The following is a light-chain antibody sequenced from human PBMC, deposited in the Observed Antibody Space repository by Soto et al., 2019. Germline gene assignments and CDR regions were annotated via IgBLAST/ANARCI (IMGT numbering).Light chain of an antibody. CDR3: QQYNNWPRRK. V-gene: IGKV3D-15*01. Sequence: EIVWTQSPGTPSCSPRETATLSSVSFQSVSSSYLAWYQQTPGQAPRLLIYGAFNRATGIRARFSGSGSGTEFTRTISGLQSEDFAVYYCQQYNNWPRRKCGQGTKVDIK. CDR1: QSVSSSY. J-gene: IGKJ1*01. CDR2: GAF.